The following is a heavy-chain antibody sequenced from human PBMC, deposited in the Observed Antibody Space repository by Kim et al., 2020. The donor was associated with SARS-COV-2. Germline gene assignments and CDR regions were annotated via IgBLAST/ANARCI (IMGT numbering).Heavy chain of an antibody. D-gene: IGHD2-2*02. CDR2: ISSSGSTI. V-gene: IGHV3-11*01. CDR3: ARVMVVVPAAISYYYYGMDV. Sequence: GGSLRLSCAASGFTFSDYYMSWIRQAPGKGLEWVSYISSSGSTIYYADSVKGRFTISRDNAKNSLYLQMNSLRAEDTAVYYCARVMVVVPAAISYYYYGMDVWGQGTTVTVSS. CDR1: GFTFSDYY. J-gene: IGHJ6*02.